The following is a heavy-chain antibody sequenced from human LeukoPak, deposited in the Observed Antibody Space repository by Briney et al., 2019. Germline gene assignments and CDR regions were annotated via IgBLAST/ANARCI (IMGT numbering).Heavy chain of an antibody. D-gene: IGHD3-3*01. CDR1: GGSISSYY. J-gene: IGHJ4*02. V-gene: IGHV4-4*07. CDR3: ARAEWLPGYYFDY. Sequence: SETLSLTCTVSGGSISSYYWSWIRQPAGKGLEWIGRIYTSGSTNYNPSLKSRVTMSVDTSKDQFSLKLSSVTAADTAVYYCARAEWLPGYYFDYWAREPWSPSPQ. CDR2: IYTSGST.